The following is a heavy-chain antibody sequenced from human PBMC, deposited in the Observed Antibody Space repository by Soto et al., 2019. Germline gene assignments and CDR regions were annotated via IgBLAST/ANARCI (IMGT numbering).Heavy chain of an antibody. V-gene: IGHV1-69*01. CDR1: GGPFRGYG. D-gene: IGHD1-1*01. J-gene: IGHJ6*02. Sequence: QVQLVQSGPEVKKTGSSMKVSCKASGGPFRGYGVNWVRQAPGQGLEWIGGIIPNFGAPNYAQKFQGRVSMTADEVTMTVYMELNGLRSDDTAVYYCSTPALDFYGPFYQHSGLDVWGQRTRLTVSS. CDR3: STPALDFYGPFYQHSGLDV. CDR2: IIPNFGAP.